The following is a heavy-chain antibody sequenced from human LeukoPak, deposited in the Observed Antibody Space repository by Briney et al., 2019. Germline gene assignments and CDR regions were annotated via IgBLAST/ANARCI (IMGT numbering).Heavy chain of an antibody. V-gene: IGHV3-23*01. CDR3: ARGIAAAGTNY. CDR1: GFTFSSSA. D-gene: IGHD6-13*01. CDR2: ISGRDGST. J-gene: IGHJ4*02. Sequence: GGSLRLSCAASGFTFSSSAMSWVRQTPGKGLEWVSAISGRDGSTYYADSVKGRFSISRDNSKNTLYLQMNSLRAEDTAVYYCARGIAAAGTNYWGQGTLVTVSS.